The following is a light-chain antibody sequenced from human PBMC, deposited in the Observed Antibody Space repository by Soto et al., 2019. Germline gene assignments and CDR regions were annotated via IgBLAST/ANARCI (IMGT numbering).Light chain of an antibody. J-gene: IGKJ5*01. V-gene: IGKV1-6*01. Sequence: QVTQSPSSLSASVGDRVTITCRASQAIRNDLGWYQQKPGKAPKLLIYAASTLQSGVPSRFSGSGFGTDFTLTISSLQPEDFATYYCLQYFNYFSFGQGTRLEIK. CDR1: QAIRND. CDR2: AAS. CDR3: LQYFNYFS.